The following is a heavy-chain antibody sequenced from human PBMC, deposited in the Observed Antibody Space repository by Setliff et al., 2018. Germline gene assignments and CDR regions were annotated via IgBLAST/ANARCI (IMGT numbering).Heavy chain of an antibody. CDR1: GYTFTSYY. CDR3: ARDLTRPLVVVPYGMDV. Sequence: GASVKVSCKASGYTFTSYYMHWVRQATGQGLEWMGIINPSGGSTSYAQKFQGRVTMTRDTSTSTVYMELSSLRSEDTAVYYCARDLTRPLVVVPYGMDVWGQGTTVTVSS. CDR2: INPSGGST. V-gene: IGHV1-46*01. J-gene: IGHJ6*02. D-gene: IGHD2-15*01.